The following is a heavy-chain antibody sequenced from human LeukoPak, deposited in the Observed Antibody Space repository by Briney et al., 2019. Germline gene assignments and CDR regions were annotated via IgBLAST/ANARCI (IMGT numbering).Heavy chain of an antibody. D-gene: IGHD6-6*01. CDR2: IYPGDSDT. V-gene: IGHV5-51*01. CDR1: GYSFTTYW. CDR3: ARSFVEYSSSSGFDP. Sequence: GESLKISCKGSGYSFTTYWIAWVRQMPGKGLEWMGIIYPGDSDTRYSPSFQGQVTISADKSISTAYLQWSSLKASDTAMYYCARSFVEYSSSSGFDPWGQGTLVTVSS. J-gene: IGHJ5*02.